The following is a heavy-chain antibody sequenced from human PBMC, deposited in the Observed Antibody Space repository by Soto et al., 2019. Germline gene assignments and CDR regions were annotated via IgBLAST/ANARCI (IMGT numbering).Heavy chain of an antibody. J-gene: IGHJ6*02. CDR2: IDPSDSYT. V-gene: IGHV5-10-1*01. Sequence: ESLKISCKGSGYSFTSYWISWVRQMPGKGLEWMGRIDPSDSYTNYSPSFQGHVTISADKSISTAYLQWSSLKASDTAMYYCARLNYYGSGSYFDYYGMDVRGHGSKVTAS. CDR3: ARLNYYGSGSYFDYYGMDV. D-gene: IGHD3-10*01. CDR1: GYSFTSYW.